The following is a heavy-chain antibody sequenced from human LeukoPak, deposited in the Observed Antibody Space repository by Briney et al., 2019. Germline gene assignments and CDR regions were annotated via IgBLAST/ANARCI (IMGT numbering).Heavy chain of an antibody. CDR2: IYHSGTT. J-gene: IGHJ3*01. Sequence: SETLSLTCAVSGFSLSNGYYWGWIRQSPGKGLEWIGSIYHSGTTFYNPSLKSRLTISLDTSKNQFSLKLTSVTAADTSIYYCAKRRDAFDVWGQGTMVTVSS. CDR1: GFSLSNGYY. V-gene: IGHV4-38-2*01. CDR3: AKRRDAFDV.